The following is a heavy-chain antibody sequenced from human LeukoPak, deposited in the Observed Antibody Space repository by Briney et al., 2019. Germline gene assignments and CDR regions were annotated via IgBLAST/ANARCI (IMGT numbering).Heavy chain of an antibody. V-gene: IGHV1-2*02. J-gene: IGHJ6*02. CDR2: INPNSGGT. CDR3: ARPYDFWGPYYYYGMDV. D-gene: IGHD3-3*01. Sequence: ASVKVSCKASGYTFTGYYMHWVRQAPGQGLEWMGWINPNSGGTNYAQKFQGRVTMTRDASISTAYMELSRLRSDDTAVYCCARPYDFWGPYYYYGMDVWGQGTTVTVSS. CDR1: GYTFTGYY.